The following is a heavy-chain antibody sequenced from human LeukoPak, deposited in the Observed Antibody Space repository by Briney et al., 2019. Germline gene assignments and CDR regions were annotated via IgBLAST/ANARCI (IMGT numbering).Heavy chain of an antibody. V-gene: IGHV4-34*01. J-gene: IGHJ4*02. CDR2: INHSGST. CDR1: GGSFSGYY. CDR3: ARLTANRDDY. Sequence: SETLSLTCAVYGGSFSGYYWSWIRQPPGKGLEWIGEINHSGSTNYNPSLKSRVTISVDTSKNQFSLKLSSVTAADTAVYYCARLTANRDDYWGQGTLATVSS. D-gene: IGHD3-9*01.